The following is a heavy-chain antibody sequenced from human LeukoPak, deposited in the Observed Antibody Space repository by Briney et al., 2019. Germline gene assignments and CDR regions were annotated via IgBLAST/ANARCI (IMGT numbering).Heavy chain of an antibody. V-gene: IGHV7-4-1*02. CDR3: ARGRPLWDL. J-gene: IGHJ4*02. Sequence: GASVKVSCKAYGYTFTNEPMNWVRQAPGQGLEWMGWINTHTGNPTYAQGFTGRFVFSLDTSVSTAHLQISSLKTEDTAVYYCARGRPLWDLWRQGTLVTVSS. D-gene: IGHD5-18*01. CDR2: INTHTGNP. CDR1: GYTFTNEP.